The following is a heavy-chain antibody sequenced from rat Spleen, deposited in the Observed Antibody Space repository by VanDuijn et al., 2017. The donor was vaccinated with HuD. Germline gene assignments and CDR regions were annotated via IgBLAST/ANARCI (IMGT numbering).Heavy chain of an antibody. J-gene: IGHJ2*01. Sequence: EVQLVESGGGLVQPGRSLKLSCAASGFTFSDYYMAWVRQAPTKGLEWVATISYDGISTYYRDSVRGRFTISRDNAKTTLYLQMDSLRSEDTATYYCATRHYGYTDYFDYWGQGVMVTVSS. CDR3: ATRHYGYTDYFDY. CDR1: GFTFSDYY. D-gene: IGHD1-9*01. V-gene: IGHV5-29*01. CDR2: ISYDGIST.